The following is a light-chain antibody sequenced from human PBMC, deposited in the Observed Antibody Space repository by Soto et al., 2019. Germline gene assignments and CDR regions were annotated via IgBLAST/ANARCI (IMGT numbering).Light chain of an antibody. CDR2: DAS. Sequence: DILMTQSPPSLSASVGDRVTITCQASRDIRKYLNWYQQKPGKAPKLLIYDASNLETGVTSRFSGSGSGSDFTFTISSLQSEVIASYYHQQYHTLVSFGGGTKVEIK. V-gene: IGKV1-33*01. CDR3: QQYHTLVS. J-gene: IGKJ4*01. CDR1: RDIRKY.